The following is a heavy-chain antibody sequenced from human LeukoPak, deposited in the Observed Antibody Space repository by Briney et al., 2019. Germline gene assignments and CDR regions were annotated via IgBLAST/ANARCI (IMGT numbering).Heavy chain of an antibody. Sequence: PGGSLRLSCAASGFIFSNFGMHWVRQAPGKRLEWVAFVRYDATEEYYAESVKGRFTVSRDRSRSTLYLQLNSLRPEDTAIYYCVRDSEGGDLRLIIGYMSQMDVWGKGTTVTVSS. V-gene: IGHV3-30*02. J-gene: IGHJ6*04. CDR1: GFIFSNFG. D-gene: IGHD3/OR15-3a*01. CDR2: VRYDATEE. CDR3: VRDSEGGDLRLIIGYMSQMDV.